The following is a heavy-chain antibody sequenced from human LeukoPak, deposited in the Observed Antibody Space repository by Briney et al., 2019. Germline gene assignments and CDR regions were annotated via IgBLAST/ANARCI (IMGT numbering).Heavy chain of an antibody. CDR2: IYHSGGNT. D-gene: IGHD3-10*01. V-gene: IGHV4-38-2*01. J-gene: IGHJ4*02. CDR1: DYPISSGYY. CDR3: ARYAGTYHFDY. Sequence: SETLSLTCVVSDYPISSGYYWGWIRQPPGKGLEWIGSIYHSGGNTYYNPSLKSRVTISVDTSKNQFSLKVSSVIAADTAVYHCARYAGTYHFDYWGQGTLVTASS.